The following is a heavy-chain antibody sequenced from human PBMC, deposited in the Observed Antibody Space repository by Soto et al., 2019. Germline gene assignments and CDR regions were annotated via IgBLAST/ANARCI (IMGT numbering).Heavy chain of an antibody. CDR1: RVAFSKFI. V-gene: IGHV1-69*13. CDR3: AKVRYSSPMGYYYGMDV. CDR2: IIPIFGTA. J-gene: IGHJ6*02. Sequence: SVKVSCKASRVAFSKFIVTWMRQAPGLGLEWVGGIIPIFGTANYAQKFQGRVTITADESTSTSYMEVNNLRSEDTAVYYCAKVRYSSPMGYYYGMDVWGQGTTVTVSS. D-gene: IGHD6-19*01.